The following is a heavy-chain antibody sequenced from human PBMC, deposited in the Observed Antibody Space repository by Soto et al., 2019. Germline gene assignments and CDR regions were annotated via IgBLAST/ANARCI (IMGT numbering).Heavy chain of an antibody. Sequence: QVQLVQSGAEVKKPGASVKVSCKASGYTFTSYSISWVRQAPGQGLEWMGWISAYNGNTYHARKLQGRVTMTTDTPTSTAYMELRSLRSDDTAVYSCARDVGYGLIDYWGRGTLVTVSS. CDR2: ISAYNGNT. CDR3: ARDVGYGLIDY. CDR1: GYTFTSYS. V-gene: IGHV1-18*01. D-gene: IGHD5-18*01. J-gene: IGHJ4*02.